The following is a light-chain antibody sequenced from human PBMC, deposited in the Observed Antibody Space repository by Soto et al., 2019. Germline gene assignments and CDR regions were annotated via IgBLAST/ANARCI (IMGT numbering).Light chain of an antibody. CDR3: CSYAGSSLYV. CDR1: SSDVGGYNY. V-gene: IGLV2-11*01. J-gene: IGLJ1*01. Sequence: QSVLTRPRSVSGCPGQSVTISCTGTSSDVGGYNYVSWYQQHPGKAPKLMIYDVSKRPSGVPDRFSGSKSGNTASLTISGLQAEDEADYYCCSYAGSSLYVFGTGTKVTVL. CDR2: DVS.